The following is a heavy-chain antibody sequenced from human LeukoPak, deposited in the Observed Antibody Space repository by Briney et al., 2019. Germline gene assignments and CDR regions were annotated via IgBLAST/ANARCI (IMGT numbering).Heavy chain of an antibody. CDR3: AGGSGSYRT. CDR1: GFTLSSYW. Sequence: PGRSLRLSCAASGFTLSSYWMSWVRQAPGKGLEWVANIKQDGSEKYYGDSVKGRFIISRDNAKNSLYLQMNSLRVEDTPVYYCAGGSGSYRTWGQGTLVTVSS. J-gene: IGHJ5*02. D-gene: IGHD1-26*01. CDR2: IKQDGSEK. V-gene: IGHV3-7*01.